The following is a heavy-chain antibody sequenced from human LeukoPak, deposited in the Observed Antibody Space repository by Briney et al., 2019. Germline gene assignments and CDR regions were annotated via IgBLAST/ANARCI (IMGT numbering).Heavy chain of an antibody. Sequence: PGGSLRLSCEASEFTFNTYTMNWVRQAPGKGLEWVSSISSSSSDIYYADSVKGRFTISRDNAKNSLYLQMNSLRAEDTAVYYCAREYDSSGYYWLGAFDIWGQGTMVTVSS. V-gene: IGHV3-21*01. CDR2: ISSSSSDI. CDR3: AREYDSSGYYWLGAFDI. D-gene: IGHD3-22*01. CDR1: EFTFNTYT. J-gene: IGHJ3*02.